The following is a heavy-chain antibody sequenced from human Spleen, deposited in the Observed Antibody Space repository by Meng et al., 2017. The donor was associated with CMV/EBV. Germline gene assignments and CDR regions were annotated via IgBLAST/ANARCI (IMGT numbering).Heavy chain of an antibody. CDR2: FYYTGNS. CDR1: GDSISDSNYY. V-gene: IGHV4-39*07. J-gene: IGHJ4*02. CDR3: ARGPTRNYFDY. Sequence: SETLSLTCTVSGDSISDSNYYWGWIRQPPGKGLEWIGSFYYTGNSYYNPSLKSRVTISVDMSNNQFSLRLTSVTAADTAVYYCARGPTRNYFDYWGQGTLVTVSS.